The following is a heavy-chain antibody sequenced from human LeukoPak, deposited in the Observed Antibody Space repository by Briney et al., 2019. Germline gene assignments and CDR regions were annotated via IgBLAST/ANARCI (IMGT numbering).Heavy chain of an antibody. CDR1: GGSISSGDYY. D-gene: IGHD6-19*01. V-gene: IGHV4-30-4*01. Sequence: PSQTLSLTCTVSGGSISSGDYYWSWLRQPPGKGLEWLGYIYYSGSTYYNPSLKSRVTISVDTSKNQFSLKLSSVTAADTAVYYCARGVAVAGTDYWGQGTLVTVSS. CDR2: IYYSGST. CDR3: ARGVAVAGTDY. J-gene: IGHJ4*02.